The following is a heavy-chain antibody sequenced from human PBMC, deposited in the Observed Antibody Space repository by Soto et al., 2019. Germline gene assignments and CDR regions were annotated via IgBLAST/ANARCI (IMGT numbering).Heavy chain of an antibody. D-gene: IGHD2-15*01. CDR3: ARHGSRDVVRFDY. Sequence: HVQLQESGPGLVKPSETLSLTCTVSGDSISGYYWNWIRQPPGKGLEWIGYIYYSGSTYYNPSLKSRVTISVDTSKNRFSLNLASVPAADTAMYYCARHGSRDVVRFDYWGQGILVSVSS. CDR2: IYYSGST. V-gene: IGHV4-59*08. J-gene: IGHJ4*02. CDR1: GDSISGYY.